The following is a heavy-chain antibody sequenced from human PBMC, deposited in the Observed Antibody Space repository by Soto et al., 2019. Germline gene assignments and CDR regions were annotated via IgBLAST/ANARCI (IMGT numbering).Heavy chain of an antibody. CDR3: ARDGSCFYDSVYNWFDP. V-gene: IGHV3-23*01. J-gene: IGHJ5*02. CDR2: ITYTGVST. CDR1: EFSFDDSA. D-gene: IGHD3-22*01. Sequence: GGSLRLSCAASEFSFDDSAMSWVRQAPGKGLEWVSSITYTGVSTYYADSVKGRFTISRDNSRDTLFLQMNSLRAEDTAVYYCARDGSCFYDSVYNWFDPWGQGTLVTVSS.